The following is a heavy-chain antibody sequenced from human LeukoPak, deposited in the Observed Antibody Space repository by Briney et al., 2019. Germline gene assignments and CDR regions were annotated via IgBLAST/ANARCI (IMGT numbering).Heavy chain of an antibody. V-gene: IGHV3-23*01. CDR1: GFTFITDG. CDR2: ICGSGETT. D-gene: IGHD1-26*01. CDR3: SKGGAVGGTRLFDY. J-gene: IGHJ4*02. Sequence: GGSLRLSCAASGFTFITDGMSWVRQAPGKGLEWVAIICGSGETTIYGDSVKGRLTISRDNSKNTVYLQMNSLRVEDTAVYYCSKGGAVGGTRLFDYWGQGTVVTVSS.